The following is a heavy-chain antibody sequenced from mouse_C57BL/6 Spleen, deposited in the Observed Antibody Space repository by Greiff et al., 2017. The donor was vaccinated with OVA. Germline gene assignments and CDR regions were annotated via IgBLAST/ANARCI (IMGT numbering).Heavy chain of an antibody. D-gene: IGHD2-3*01. CDR3: ARSIYDGYLPLGMDY. Sequence: QVQLQQPGAELVKPGASVKLSCKASGYTFTSYWMQWVKQRPGQGLEWIGEIDPSDSYTNYNQKFKGKATLTVDTSSSTAYMQLSSLTSEDSAVYYCARSIYDGYLPLGMDYWGQGTSVTVSS. CDR1: GYTFTSYW. J-gene: IGHJ4*01. V-gene: IGHV1-50*01. CDR2: IDPSDSYT.